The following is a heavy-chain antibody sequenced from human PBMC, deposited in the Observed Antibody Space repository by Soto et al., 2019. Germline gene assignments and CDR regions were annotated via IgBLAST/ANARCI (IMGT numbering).Heavy chain of an antibody. CDR3: ARSSAGYYYYGMDV. CDR2: IYSGGST. Sequence: HPGGSLRLSCAASGFTVSSNYMSWVRQAPGKGLEWVSVIYSGGSTYYADSVKGRFTISRDNSKNTLYLQMNSLRAEDTAVYYCARSSAGYYYYGMDVWGQGTTVTVSS. D-gene: IGHD6-13*01. J-gene: IGHJ6*02. CDR1: GFTVSSNY. V-gene: IGHV3-53*01.